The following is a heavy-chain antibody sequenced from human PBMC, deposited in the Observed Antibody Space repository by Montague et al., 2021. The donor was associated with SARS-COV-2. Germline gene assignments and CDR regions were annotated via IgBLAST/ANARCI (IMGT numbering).Heavy chain of an antibody. CDR1: GFIVGDYA. Sequence: SLRLSCAASGFIVGDYAMHWVRQRSGKGLEWVSSNRWDRGDRSXXXSXXXRFXISRDDAKNSLYLQMDSLRPEDTALYYCGKASASNARWMQSPIDYWGQGTPVIVSS. CDR2: NRWDRGDR. D-gene: IGHD5-12*01. CDR3: GKASASNARWMQSPIDY. J-gene: IGHJ4*02. V-gene: IGHV3-9*01.